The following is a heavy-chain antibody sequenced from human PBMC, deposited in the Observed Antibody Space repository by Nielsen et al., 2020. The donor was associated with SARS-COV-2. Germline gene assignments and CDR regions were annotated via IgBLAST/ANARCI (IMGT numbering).Heavy chain of an antibody. CDR3: ARALGAYGYFDY. CDR1: GFTFSSYD. V-gene: IGHV3-30-3*01. J-gene: IGHJ4*02. CDR2: ISYDGSNK. D-gene: IGHD1-26*01. Sequence: GESLKISCAASGFTFSSYDMVWVRQAPGKGLEWVAVISYDGSNKYYADSVKGRFTISRDNSKNTLYLQMNSLRAEDTAVYYCARALGAYGYFDYWGQGTLVTVSS.